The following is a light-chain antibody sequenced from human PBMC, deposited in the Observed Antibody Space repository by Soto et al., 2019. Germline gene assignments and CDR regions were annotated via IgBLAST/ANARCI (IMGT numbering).Light chain of an antibody. CDR3: QRYNDWPLT. CDR2: GAS. V-gene: IGKV3-15*01. CDR1: QSVSSN. Sequence: EIVMTQSPATLSVSPGERATLSCRASQSVSSNLAWYQQKPGQAPRLLMYGASTRATGVPDRISGSGSGTEFTLTISNLQSEDFAIYYCQRYNDWPLTFGQGTKLEIK. J-gene: IGKJ2*01.